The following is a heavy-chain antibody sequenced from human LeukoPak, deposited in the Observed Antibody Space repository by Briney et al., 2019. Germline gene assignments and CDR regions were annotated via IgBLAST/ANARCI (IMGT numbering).Heavy chain of an antibody. Sequence: PSETLSLTCTVSGGSISSYYWSWIRQPPAKGLEWIGYIYYSGSTNYNPSLKSRVTISVDTSKNQFSLKLSSVTAADTAVYYCARQSVTMIVVARRLNAFDIWGQGTMVTVSS. CDR3: ARQSVTMIVVARRLNAFDI. V-gene: IGHV4-59*08. D-gene: IGHD3-22*01. CDR2: IYYSGST. J-gene: IGHJ3*02. CDR1: GGSISSYY.